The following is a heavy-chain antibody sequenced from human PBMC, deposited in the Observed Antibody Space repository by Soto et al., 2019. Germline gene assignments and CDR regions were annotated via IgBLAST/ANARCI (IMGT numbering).Heavy chain of an antibody. J-gene: IGHJ4*02. CDR3: NPYSNVFGWPERS. Sequence: EVQLVESGGGLVKPGGSLRLSCAASGFTFSSYSMNWVRQAPGKGLEWVSSISSSSSYIYYADSVKGRFTISRDNAKNSLYLQMNSLRAEDTAVYYCNPYSNVFGWPERSGGQGTLVTVSS. CDR2: ISSSSSYI. D-gene: IGHD4-4*01. V-gene: IGHV3-21*01. CDR1: GFTFSSYS.